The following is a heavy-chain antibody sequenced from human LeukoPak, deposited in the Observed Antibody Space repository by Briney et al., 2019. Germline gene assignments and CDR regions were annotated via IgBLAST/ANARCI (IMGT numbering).Heavy chain of an antibody. V-gene: IGHV1-69*13. CDR1: GGTFSTYA. D-gene: IGHD1-26*01. CDR3: ARGVRTSGSYYIDC. J-gene: IGHJ4*02. Sequence: ASVKASCKTSGGTFSTYAISWVRQAPGQGLEWMGGIIPIFGTTNYARKFQGRVTITADESTSTAYMELNSLRSEDTAVYYCARGVRTSGSYYIDCWGQGTQVTVSS. CDR2: IIPIFGTT.